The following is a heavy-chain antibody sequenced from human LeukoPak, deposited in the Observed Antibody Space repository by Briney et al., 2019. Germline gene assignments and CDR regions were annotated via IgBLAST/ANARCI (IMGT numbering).Heavy chain of an antibody. CDR1: GFTFSSCG. J-gene: IGHJ4*02. D-gene: IGHD3-22*01. CDR3: AKDLWYFDNTGYRYSFDY. V-gene: IGHV3-30*02. CDR2: IRYDGTNK. Sequence: KSGGSLRLSCAASGFTFSSCGMHWVRQAPGKGLEWVAFIRYDGTNKYYAESVKGRFTISRDNSKNTLYLQMNSLRAEDTAVFYCAKDLWYFDNTGYRYSFDYWGQGTLVTVSS.